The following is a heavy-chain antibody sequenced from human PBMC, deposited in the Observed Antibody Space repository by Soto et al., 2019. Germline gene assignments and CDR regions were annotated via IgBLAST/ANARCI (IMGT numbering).Heavy chain of an antibody. CDR2: IYYSGST. V-gene: IGHV4-30-4*01. CDR3: ARDTMVRGVIRYYYGMDV. D-gene: IGHD3-10*01. Sequence: SETLSLTCTVSGGSISSGDYYWSWIRQPPGKGLEWIGYIYYSGSTYYNPSLKSRVTISVDTPKNQFSLKLSSVTAADTAVYYCARDTMVRGVIRYYYGMDVWGQGTTVTVSS. J-gene: IGHJ6*02. CDR1: GGSISSGDYY.